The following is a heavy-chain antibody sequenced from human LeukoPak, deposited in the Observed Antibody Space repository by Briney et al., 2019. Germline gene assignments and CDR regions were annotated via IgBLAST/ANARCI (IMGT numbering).Heavy chain of an antibody. CDR3: ARCHRTDSLGYYDSSGYFGNDY. V-gene: IGHV3-30*02. CDR2: IRYDGSNK. J-gene: IGHJ4*02. Sequence: GGSLRLSCAASGFTFSSYGMHWVRQAPGKGLEWVAFIRYDGSNKYYADSVKGRFTISRDNAKNSLYLQMNSLRAEDTAVYYCARCHRTDSLGYYDSSGYFGNDYWGQGTLVTVSS. CDR1: GFTFSSYG. D-gene: IGHD3-22*01.